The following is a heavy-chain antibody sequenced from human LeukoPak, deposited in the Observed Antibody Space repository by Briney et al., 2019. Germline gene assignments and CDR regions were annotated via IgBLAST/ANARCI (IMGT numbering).Heavy chain of an antibody. CDR2: IYHSGST. Sequence: SETLSLTCTVSGYSISSGYYWGWIRQPPGKGLEWIGSIYHSGSTYYNPSLKSRVTISVDTSKNQFSLKLSSVTAADTAVYYCARRGYGSGSINWFDPWGQGTLVTVSS. V-gene: IGHV4-38-2*02. D-gene: IGHD3-10*01. CDR3: ARRGYGSGSINWFDP. CDR1: GYSISSGYY. J-gene: IGHJ5*02.